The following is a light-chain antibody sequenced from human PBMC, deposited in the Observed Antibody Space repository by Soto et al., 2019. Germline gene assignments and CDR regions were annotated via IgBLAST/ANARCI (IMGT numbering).Light chain of an antibody. CDR2: KAS. CDR3: QQYNTYPLT. V-gene: IGKV1-5*03. Sequence: DIQMTQSPSTLSASVGDRVTITCRASQSVRSWLAWYQQKAGKAPKLLIYKASSLESGVPSRSSGRFSGSGSGTEFTLTISSLQPDDFATYYCQQYNTYPLTFGGGTKVDI. J-gene: IGKJ4*01. CDR1: QSVRSW.